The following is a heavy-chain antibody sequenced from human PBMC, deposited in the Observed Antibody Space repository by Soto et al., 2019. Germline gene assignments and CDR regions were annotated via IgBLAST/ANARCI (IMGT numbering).Heavy chain of an antibody. CDR2: IDYGGST. D-gene: IGHD1-26*01. Sequence: SETLSLTCSVSGGSINSSSYYWGWIRQPPGRGLEWIGYIDYGGSTYYNPSLKSRVTISVDTSKDQFSLKLNSVTAADTAVYYCARHGRYSGSPDYWGQGTLVTVSS. V-gene: IGHV4-39*01. CDR1: GGSINSSSYY. CDR3: ARHGRYSGSPDY. J-gene: IGHJ4*02.